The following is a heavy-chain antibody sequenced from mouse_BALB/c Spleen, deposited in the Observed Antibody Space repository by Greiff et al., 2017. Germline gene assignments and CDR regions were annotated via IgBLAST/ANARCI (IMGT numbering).Heavy chain of an antibody. Sequence: EVQGVESGGGLVQPGGSRKLSYAASGFTFSSYGMSWVRQTPDKRLEWVATISSGGSYTYYPDSVKGRFTISRDNAKNTLYLQMSSLKSEDTAMYYCARGGDYYGSSYGAMDYWGQGTSVTVSS. V-gene: IGHV5-6*01. CDR3: ARGGDYYGSSYGAMDY. CDR1: GFTFSSYG. CDR2: ISSGGSYT. J-gene: IGHJ4*01. D-gene: IGHD1-1*01.